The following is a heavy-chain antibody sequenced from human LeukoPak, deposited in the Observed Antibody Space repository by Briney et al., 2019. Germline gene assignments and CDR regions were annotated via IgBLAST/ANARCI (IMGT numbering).Heavy chain of an antibody. D-gene: IGHD5-18*01. Sequence: GASVKVSCKASGYTFTGYYMHWVRQAPGQGVEWMGWINPNSGGTNYAQKFQGRVTMTRDTSISTAYMELSRLRSDDTAVYYCARDRYVDTAMVVGMDVWGQGTTVTVSS. CDR1: GYTFTGYY. J-gene: IGHJ6*02. CDR2: INPNSGGT. CDR3: ARDRYVDTAMVVGMDV. V-gene: IGHV1-2*02.